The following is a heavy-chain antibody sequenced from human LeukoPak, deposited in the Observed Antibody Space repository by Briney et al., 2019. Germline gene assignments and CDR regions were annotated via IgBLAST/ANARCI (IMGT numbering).Heavy chain of an antibody. V-gene: IGHV1-69*13. CDR3: ASNMDYDFWSGYSDY. J-gene: IGHJ4*02. D-gene: IGHD3-3*01. CDR1: GGTFSSYA. CDR2: IIPIFGTA. Sequence: ASVKVSCKASGGTFSSYAISWVRQAPGQGLEWMGGIIPIFGTANYAQKFQGRVTITADESTSKAYMELSSLRSEDTAVYYCASNMDYDFWSGYSDYWGQGTLVTVSS.